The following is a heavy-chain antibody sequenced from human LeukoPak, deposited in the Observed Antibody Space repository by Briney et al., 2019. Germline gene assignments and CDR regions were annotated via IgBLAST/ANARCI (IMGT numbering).Heavy chain of an antibody. Sequence: SETLSLTCTVSGGSISSSSYYWGWIRQPPGKGLAWIGRIYYSGSTYYNPSLKSRVTISVDTSKNQFSLKLSSVTAADTAVYYCAAGRTSCPLKYWGQGTLVTVSS. J-gene: IGHJ4*02. CDR2: IYYSGST. D-gene: IGHD2-2*01. CDR3: AAGRTSCPLKY. CDR1: GGSISSSSYY. V-gene: IGHV4-39*01.